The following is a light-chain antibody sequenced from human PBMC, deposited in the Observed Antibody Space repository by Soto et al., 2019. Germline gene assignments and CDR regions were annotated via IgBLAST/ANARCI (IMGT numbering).Light chain of an antibody. J-gene: IGLJ3*02. CDR3: STWDDSLNGRV. CDR2: NND. Sequence: QSVLTQPPSASETPGQRVAISCSGSTSNIGDNTVHWYQQLPGTAPKLLIYNNDRRPSGVPDRFSGSKSGTSASLAISGLQSEDEADYFCSTWDDSLNGRVFGGGTKLTVL. V-gene: IGLV1-44*01. CDR1: TSNIGDNT.